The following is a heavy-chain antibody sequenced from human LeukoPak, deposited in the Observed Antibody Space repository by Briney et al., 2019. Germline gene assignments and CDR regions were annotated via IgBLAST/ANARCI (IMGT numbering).Heavy chain of an antibody. V-gene: IGHV1-58*01. D-gene: IGHD3-10*01. Sequence: GTSVKVSCKASGFTFTSSAVQWVRQARGQRLEWIGWIVVGSDNTNYAQKFQERVTITRDMSTSTAYMELSSLRSEDTAVYYCAAVAYGSGSYYGSFDYWGQGTLVTVSS. CDR3: AAVAYGSGSYYGSFDY. J-gene: IGHJ4*02. CDR1: GFTFTSSA. CDR2: IVVGSDNT.